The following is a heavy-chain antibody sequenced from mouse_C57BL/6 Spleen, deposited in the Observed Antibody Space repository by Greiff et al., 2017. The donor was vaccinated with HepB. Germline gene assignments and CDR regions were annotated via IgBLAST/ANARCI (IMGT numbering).Heavy chain of an antibody. CDR1: GYAFSSSW. CDR3: ASPREGTLFSYYAMDY. D-gene: IGHD1-1*01. V-gene: IGHV1-82*01. J-gene: IGHJ4*01. CDR2: IYPGDGDT. Sequence: QVQLKESGPELVKPGASVKISCKASGYAFSSSWMNWVKQRPGKGLEWIGRIYPGDGDTNYNGKFKGKATLTADKSSSTAYMQLSSLTSEDSAVYFCASPREGTLFSYYAMDYWGQGTSVTVSS.